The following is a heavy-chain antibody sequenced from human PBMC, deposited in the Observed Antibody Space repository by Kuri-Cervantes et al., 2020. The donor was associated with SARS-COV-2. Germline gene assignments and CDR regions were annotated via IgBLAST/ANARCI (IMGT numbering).Heavy chain of an antibody. CDR1: GFTFSSYE. J-gene: IGHJ5*02. CDR3: AKVGQQLVPDWFDP. CDR2: IRYDGSNK. D-gene: IGHD6-13*01. Sequence: LSLTCAASGFTFSSYEMNWVRQAPGKGLEWVAFIRYDGSNKYYADSVKGRFTISRDNSKNTLYLQMNSLRAEDTAVYYCAKVGQQLVPDWFDPWGQGTLVTVSS. V-gene: IGHV3-30*02.